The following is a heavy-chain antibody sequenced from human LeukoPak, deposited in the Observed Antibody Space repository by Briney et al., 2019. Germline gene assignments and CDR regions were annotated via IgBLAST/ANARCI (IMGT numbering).Heavy chain of an antibody. J-gene: IGHJ3*02. CDR2: IYYTGNT. CDR3: TKSDGDGLIRI. V-gene: IGHV4-39*07. Sequence: SETLSLTCIVSGDSITGYYWGWIRQPPGKGLEWIGNIYYTGNTYYNSSLKSRVTISLDTSKTQFSLKVISMTAGERAAYYWTKSDGDGLIRICGRGTMVTVSS. CDR1: GDSITGYY. D-gene: IGHD2-21*01.